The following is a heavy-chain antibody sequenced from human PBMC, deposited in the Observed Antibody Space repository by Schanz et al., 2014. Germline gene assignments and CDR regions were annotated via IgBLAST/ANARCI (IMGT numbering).Heavy chain of an antibody. CDR1: GYTFTEYT. J-gene: IGHJ4*02. Sequence: QVQLVQSGPEVEKPGASVKVSCKTSGYTFTEYTMYWLRQAPGQRLEWMGWINSANGNTKYSHRFQGRVTMTTDTSTGTAYMELRSLRSDDTAVYYCARGGYSSGWYDRDIAHFDYWGQGTLVTVSS. D-gene: IGHD6-19*01. V-gene: IGHV1-3*01. CDR2: INSANGNT. CDR3: ARGGYSSGWYDRDIAHFDY.